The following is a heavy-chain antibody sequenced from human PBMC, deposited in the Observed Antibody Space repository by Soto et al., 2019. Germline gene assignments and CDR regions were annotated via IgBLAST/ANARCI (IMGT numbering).Heavy chain of an antibody. V-gene: IGHV3-23*01. CDR1: GFTFSSYA. D-gene: IGHD4-17*01. Sequence: GGSLRLSCAASGFTFSSYAMSWVRQAPGQGLEWVPTIGGRGITYYADSVKGRFTISRDNSNNTVYLQMNSLRVDDTAVYYCAKGCGDYVREFDYWGQGTLVTVSS. J-gene: IGHJ4*02. CDR3: AKGCGDYVREFDY. CDR2: IGGRGIT.